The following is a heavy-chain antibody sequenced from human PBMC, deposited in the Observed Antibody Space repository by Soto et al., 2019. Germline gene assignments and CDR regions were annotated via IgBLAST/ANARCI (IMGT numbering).Heavy chain of an antibody. V-gene: IGHV3-48*02. Sequence: PGGSLRLSCAAPGFTFSSYSMNWVRQAPGKGLEWVSYISSSSSTIYYADSVKGRFTISRDNAKNSLYLQMNSLRDEDTAVYYCARDEWFGEFPYYYYYYGMDVWGQGTTVTVSS. CDR1: GFTFSSYS. J-gene: IGHJ6*02. CDR3: ARDEWFGEFPYYYYYYGMDV. D-gene: IGHD3-10*01. CDR2: ISSSSSTI.